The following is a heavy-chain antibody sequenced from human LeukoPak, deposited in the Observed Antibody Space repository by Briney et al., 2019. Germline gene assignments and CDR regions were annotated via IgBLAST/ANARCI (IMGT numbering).Heavy chain of an antibody. D-gene: IGHD1-1*01. CDR1: GFTFSSYS. J-gene: IGHJ4*02. V-gene: IGHV3-21*01. CDR2: ISSSSSYI. CDR3: ARATPYNWNEFDY. Sequence: GGSLRLSCAASGFTFSSYSMNWVRQAPGKGLEWVSSISSSSSYIYCADSVKGRFTISRDNAKNSLYLQMNSLRAEDTAVYYCARATPYNWNEFDYWGQGTLVTVSS.